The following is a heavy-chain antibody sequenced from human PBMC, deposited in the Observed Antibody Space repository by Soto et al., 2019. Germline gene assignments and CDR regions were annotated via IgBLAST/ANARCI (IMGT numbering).Heavy chain of an antibody. J-gene: IGHJ6*03. CDR3: ARAFWSGYPPSYYYMDV. V-gene: IGHV4-59*08. CDR2: IYYSGST. CDR1: GGSISSYY. D-gene: IGHD3-3*01. Sequence: SETLSLTCTVSGGSISSYYWSWIRQPPGKGLEWIGYIYYSGSTNYNPSLKGRVTISVDTSKNQFSLKLSSVTAADTAVYYCARAFWSGYPPSYYYMDVWGKGTTVTVSS.